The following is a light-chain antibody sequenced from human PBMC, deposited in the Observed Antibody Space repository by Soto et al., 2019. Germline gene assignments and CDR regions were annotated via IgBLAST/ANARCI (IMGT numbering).Light chain of an antibody. CDR1: QSVSTK. V-gene: IGKV3D-15*01. J-gene: IGKJ3*01. Sequence: MVMTQSPATLSVSTGERATLSCRASQSVSTKLAWYQQKPGQAPRLLIYGASTRATGIPARFSGSGSGTDFTLTISSLQSEDFAVYYCQQYNNWPYTFGPGTRVDI. CDR2: GAS. CDR3: QQYNNWPYT.